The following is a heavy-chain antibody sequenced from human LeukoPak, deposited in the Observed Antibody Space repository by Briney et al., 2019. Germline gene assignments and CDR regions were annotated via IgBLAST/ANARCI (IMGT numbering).Heavy chain of an antibody. D-gene: IGHD3-22*01. V-gene: IGHV3-9*03. CDR1: GFTFDDYA. CDR2: ISWNSDSI. J-gene: IGHJ3*02. CDR3: AKGDSSGYYYQAFHI. Sequence: GRSLRLSCAASGFTFDDYAMHWVRQAPGKGLEWVSGISWNSDSIVYADSVKGRFTISRDNAKDSLYLQMNSLRAEDMALYYCAKGDSSGYYYQAFHIWGRGTMVTVSS.